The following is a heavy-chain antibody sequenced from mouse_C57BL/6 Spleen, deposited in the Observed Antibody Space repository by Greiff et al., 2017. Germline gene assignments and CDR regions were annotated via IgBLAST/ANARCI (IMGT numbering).Heavy chain of an antibody. D-gene: IGHD1-2*01. CDR1: GYTFTDYY. CDR3: ARVSLLPSYAMYY. Sequence: VQLQHSGPELVKPGASVKISCKASGYTFTDYYMNWVQQSHGTSLELIGDINTNNGGTRYNQKFKGKATLTVDKSSSTAYMELRSLTSEDSAVYYWARVSLLPSYAMYYWGQGTSVTVSS. J-gene: IGHJ4*01. V-gene: IGHV1-26*01. CDR2: INTNNGGT.